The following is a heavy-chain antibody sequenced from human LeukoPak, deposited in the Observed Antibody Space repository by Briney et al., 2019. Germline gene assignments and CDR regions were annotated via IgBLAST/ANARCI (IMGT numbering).Heavy chain of an antibody. J-gene: IGHJ6*03. Sequence: PSETLSLTCNVSGYSISSGYYWGWNRQPPGKGLEWIGSIYHSGSTYYNPSLKSRVTISVDTSKNQFFLKLSSVTAADTAVYYCARASSSSLSRDYYYYMDVWGKGTTVTVSS. CDR2: IYHSGST. CDR1: GYSISSGYY. D-gene: IGHD6-6*01. CDR3: ARASSSSLSRDYYYYMDV. V-gene: IGHV4-38-2*02.